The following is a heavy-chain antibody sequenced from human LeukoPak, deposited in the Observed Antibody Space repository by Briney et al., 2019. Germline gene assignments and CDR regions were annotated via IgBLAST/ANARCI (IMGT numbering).Heavy chain of an antibody. CDR3: ARHDPTPRDAFNI. CDR2: MFYSGTT. D-gene: IGHD2-15*01. CDR1: GDSISRYY. Sequence: KPSETLSLTCTVSGDSISRYYWSWIRQPPGKGLEWIAYMFYSGTTNYNPSLQSRVTISTDTSKNQFSLRLSSVTAADTAVYYCARHDPTPRDAFNIWGQGTMVAVSS. J-gene: IGHJ3*02. V-gene: IGHV4-59*08.